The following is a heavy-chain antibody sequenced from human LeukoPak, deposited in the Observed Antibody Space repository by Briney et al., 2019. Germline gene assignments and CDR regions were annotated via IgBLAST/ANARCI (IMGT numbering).Heavy chain of an antibody. V-gene: IGHV1-18*01. CDR1: GYTLSSYG. Sequence: ASVKVSCKASGYTLSSYGIAWVRQAPGQGLEWMGWISGYNGNTNYAQKLQGGVSMTTDTSTTTAYMELRSLTSDDTALYYCARSSLGTITAGPFDYWGQGTLVTVSS. CDR2: ISGYNGNT. J-gene: IGHJ4*02. D-gene: IGHD5-12*01. CDR3: ARSSLGTITAGPFDY.